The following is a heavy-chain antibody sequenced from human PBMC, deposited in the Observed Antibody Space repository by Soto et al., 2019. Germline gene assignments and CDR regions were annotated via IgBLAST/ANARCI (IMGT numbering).Heavy chain of an antibody. CDR1: GGTFSSYA. Sequence: SVKVSCKASGGTFSSYAISWVRQAPGQGLEWMGGIIPIFGTANYAQKFQGRVTITADESTSTAYMELSSLRSEDTAVYYCARGSGSPNYDFWSGYHRSYYGMDVWGQGTTVTVSS. CDR3: ARGSGSPNYDFWSGYHRSYYGMDV. J-gene: IGHJ6*02. V-gene: IGHV1-69*13. CDR2: IIPIFGTA. D-gene: IGHD3-3*01.